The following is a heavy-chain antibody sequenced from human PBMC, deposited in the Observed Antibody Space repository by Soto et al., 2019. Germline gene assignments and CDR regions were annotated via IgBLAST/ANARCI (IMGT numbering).Heavy chain of an antibody. CDR3: AHARHPYYSYGMAV. CDR1: GFSLSTSGVG. V-gene: IGHV2-5*02. J-gene: IGHJ6*02. CDR2: IYWDDGK. Sequence: QITLKESGPTLVKPTQTLTLTCTFSGFSLSTSGVGVGWIRQPPGKALEWLALIYWDDGKRYSPSLKSRLTTTKDTSKNQVVLTMTNMDPVDTATYYCAHARHPYYSYGMAVWGQGTPVTVSS.